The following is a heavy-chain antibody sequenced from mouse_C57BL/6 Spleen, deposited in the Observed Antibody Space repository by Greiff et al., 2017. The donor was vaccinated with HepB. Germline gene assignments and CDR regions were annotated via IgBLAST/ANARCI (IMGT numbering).Heavy chain of an antibody. D-gene: IGHD3-2*02. J-gene: IGHJ4*01. Sequence: EVKVVESGGDLVKPGGSLKLSCAASGFTFSSYGMSWVRQTPDKRLEWVATISSGGSYTYYPDSVKGRFTISRDNAKNTLYLQMSSLKSEDTAMYYCARQAQATAMDYWGQGTSVTVSS. V-gene: IGHV5-6*01. CDR3: ARQAQATAMDY. CDR1: GFTFSSYG. CDR2: ISSGGSYT.